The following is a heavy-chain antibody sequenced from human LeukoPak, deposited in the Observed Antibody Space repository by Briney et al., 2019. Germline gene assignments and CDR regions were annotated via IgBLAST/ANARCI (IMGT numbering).Heavy chain of an antibody. CDR3: ARHMVRGVHAFDI. Sequence: SETLSLTCTVSGGSISSYYWSWIRQPPGKGLEWIGYVYYSGSTNYNPSLKSRVTISVDTSKNQFSLKLSSVTAADTAVYYCARHMVRGVHAFDIWGQGTMVTVSS. J-gene: IGHJ3*02. V-gene: IGHV4-59*01. D-gene: IGHD3-10*01. CDR2: VYYSGST. CDR1: GGSISSYY.